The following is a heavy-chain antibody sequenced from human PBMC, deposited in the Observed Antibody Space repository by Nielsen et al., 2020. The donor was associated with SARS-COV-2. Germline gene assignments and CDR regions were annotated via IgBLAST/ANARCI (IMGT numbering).Heavy chain of an antibody. J-gene: IGHJ2*01. CDR3: AKDLSSWYVQDWYFDL. CDR1: GFTFSDYY. D-gene: IGHD6-13*01. CDR2: ISSSGSTI. Sequence: GESLKISCAASGFTFSDYYMSWIRQAPGKGLEWVSYISSSGSTIYYADSVKGRFTISRDNAKNSLYLQMNSLRAEDTAVYYCAKDLSSWYVQDWYFDLWGRGTLVTVSS. V-gene: IGHV3-11*04.